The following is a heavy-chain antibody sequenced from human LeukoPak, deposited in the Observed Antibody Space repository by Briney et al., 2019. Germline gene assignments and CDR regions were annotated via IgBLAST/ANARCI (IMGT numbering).Heavy chain of an antibody. CDR1: GGSIRSNSYY. CDR3: ARGRAIPYDSSGYPSP. Sequence: PSETLSLICTVSGGSIRSNSYYWGWIRQPPGKGLEWIGTIYYSGSTYYNPSLKSRVTISVDTSKNQFSLKLTSVTAADTAVYYCARGRAIPYDSSGYPSPWGQGTLVTVSS. D-gene: IGHD3-22*01. J-gene: IGHJ5*02. V-gene: IGHV4-39*07. CDR2: IYYSGST.